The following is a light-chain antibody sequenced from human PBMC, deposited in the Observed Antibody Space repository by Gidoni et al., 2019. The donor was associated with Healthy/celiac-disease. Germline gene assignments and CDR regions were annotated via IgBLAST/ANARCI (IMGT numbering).Light chain of an antibody. CDR1: QSVSSY. J-gene: IGKJ5*01. V-gene: IGKV3-11*01. CDR2: DAS. Sequence: EIVLTQSPATLSLSPGERATLSCRASQSVSSYLAWYQQKPGQAPRLLIYDASNRATGIPARFSGSGSGTDFTITISSLEPEDFAVYYCQQRSNWPPPITFGQGTRLEIK. CDR3: QQRSNWPPPIT.